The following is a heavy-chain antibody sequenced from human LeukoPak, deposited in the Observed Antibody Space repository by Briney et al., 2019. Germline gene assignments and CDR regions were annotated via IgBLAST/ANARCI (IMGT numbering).Heavy chain of an antibody. Sequence: GGSLRLSCAASGFTFSDHYVDWVRQAPGKGLEWVSAISGSGGSTYYADSVKGRFTISRDNSKNTLYLQMNSLRAEDTAVYYCAKDPADSSGYYAPFDYWGQGTLVTVSS. CDR2: ISGSGGST. V-gene: IGHV3-23*01. D-gene: IGHD3-22*01. CDR1: GFTFSDHY. J-gene: IGHJ4*02. CDR3: AKDPADSSGYYAPFDY.